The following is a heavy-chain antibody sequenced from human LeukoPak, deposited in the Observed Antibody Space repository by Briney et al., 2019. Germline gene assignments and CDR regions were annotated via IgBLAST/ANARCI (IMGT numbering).Heavy chain of an antibody. D-gene: IGHD3-16*02. J-gene: IGHJ4*02. CDR2: FDPEDGET. Sequence: ASVKVSCKVSGYTLTELSMHWVRQAPGKGLEWMGGFDPEDGETIYAQKFQGRVTMTEDTSTDTAYMELSSLRSEDTAVYYCATVPDGYVWGSYHPRDRHFDYWGQGTLVTVSS. CDR3: ATVPDGYVWGSYHPRDRHFDY. CDR1: GYTLTELS. V-gene: IGHV1-24*01.